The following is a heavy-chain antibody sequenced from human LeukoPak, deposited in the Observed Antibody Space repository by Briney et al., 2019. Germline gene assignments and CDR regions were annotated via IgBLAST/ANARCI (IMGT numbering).Heavy chain of an antibody. Sequence: GGSLRLSCAVSGFTLSSYEMSWIRQAPGKGLEWVSSIDYDGGSGHYADSVKGRFTISRDNSNNTLFLHLNSLRGEDTAVYYCTRNSGWYGLSWGQGTLVTVSS. CDR1: GFTLSSYE. CDR3: TRNSGWYGLS. D-gene: IGHD6-19*01. J-gene: IGHJ1*01. CDR2: IDYDGGSG. V-gene: IGHV3-23*01.